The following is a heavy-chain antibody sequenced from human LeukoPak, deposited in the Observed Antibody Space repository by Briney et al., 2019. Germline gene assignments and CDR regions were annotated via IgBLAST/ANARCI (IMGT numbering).Heavy chain of an antibody. CDR1: GFTFSSYS. CDR2: ISGSSSHI. D-gene: IGHD1-26*01. Sequence: GGSLRLSCAASGFTFSSYSMSWVRQAPGTGLEWVSSISGSSSHIYYADSVKGRFTISRDNAKNSLYLQMSSLRAEDTAVYYCAREVGARCNDYWGQGTLVTVSS. V-gene: IGHV3-21*06. CDR3: AREVGARCNDY. J-gene: IGHJ4*02.